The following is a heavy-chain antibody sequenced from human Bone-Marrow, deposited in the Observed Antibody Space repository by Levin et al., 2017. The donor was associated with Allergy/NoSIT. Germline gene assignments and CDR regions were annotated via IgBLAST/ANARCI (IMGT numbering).Heavy chain of an antibody. D-gene: IGHD3-16*01. CDR1: RFTFTFRNLW. Sequence: GESLKISCTASRFTFTFRNLWVHWVRQVPGKGLVWVSHINNEGNPTYADSVKGRFTVSRDNAKNTVYLQMNGLRAEDTAVYYCAGDTSYAMGVWGQGTTVTVSS. J-gene: IGHJ6*02. V-gene: IGHV3-74*03. CDR3: AGDTSYAMGV. CDR2: INNEGNP.